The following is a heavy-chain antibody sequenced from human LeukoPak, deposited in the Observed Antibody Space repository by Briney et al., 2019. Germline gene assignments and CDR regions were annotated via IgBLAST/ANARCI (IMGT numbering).Heavy chain of an antibody. CDR3: VKSPWYHGSGSYSGTIH. J-gene: IGHJ4*02. CDR2: IYAGGTI. D-gene: IGHD3-10*01. CDR1: GFTVTSNH. V-gene: IGHV3-66*01. Sequence: GGSLRLPCEASGFTVTSNHMTWVRQAPGKGLEWVSIIYAGGTIYYADSVKGRFTISRDNAKNSLYLQMNSLRAEDTAVYYCVKSPWYHGSGSYSGTIHWGQGTLVTVSS.